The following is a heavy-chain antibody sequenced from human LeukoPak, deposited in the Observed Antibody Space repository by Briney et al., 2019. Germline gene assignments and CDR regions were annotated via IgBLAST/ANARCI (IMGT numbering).Heavy chain of an antibody. CDR2: IYYSGST. CDR1: GGSISSGDYY. CDR3: ARVSSPYGDYYFDY. Sequence: SQTLSLTCTVSGGSISSGDYYWSWIRQPPRKGLEWIGYIYYSGSTYYTPSLKSRVTISVDTSKNQFSLKLSSVTAADTAVYYCARVSSPYGDYYFDYWGQGTLVTVSS. V-gene: IGHV4-30-4*01. J-gene: IGHJ4*02. D-gene: IGHD4-17*01.